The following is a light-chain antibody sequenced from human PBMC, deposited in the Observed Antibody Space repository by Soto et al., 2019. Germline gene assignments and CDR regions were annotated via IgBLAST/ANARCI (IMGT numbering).Light chain of an antibody. CDR1: NIGSKS. V-gene: IGLV3-21*04. CDR3: QVWDSSSFVV. Sequence: SYELTQPPSVSVAPGKTARITCGGNNIGSKSVHWYQQEPVQAPVLVIYYDSDRPSGIPERFSGSNSGNTASLTISGVEAGDEADYDCQVWDSSSFVVFGGGTELTVL. CDR2: YDS. J-gene: IGLJ2*01.